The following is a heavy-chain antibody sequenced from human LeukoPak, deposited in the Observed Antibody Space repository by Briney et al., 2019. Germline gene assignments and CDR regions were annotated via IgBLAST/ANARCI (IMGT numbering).Heavy chain of an antibody. CDR1: GGSISSSSYY. CDR2: IYYSGST. V-gene: IGHV4-39*02. J-gene: IGHJ4*02. Sequence: PSETLSLTCTVSGGSISSSSYYWGWIRQPPGKGLEWIGSIYYSGSTYYSPSLKSRVTISVDTSKNQFSLKLTSVTAADTAVYYCARDYEGDYWGQGTLVTVSS. CDR3: ARDYEGDY. D-gene: IGHD5-12*01.